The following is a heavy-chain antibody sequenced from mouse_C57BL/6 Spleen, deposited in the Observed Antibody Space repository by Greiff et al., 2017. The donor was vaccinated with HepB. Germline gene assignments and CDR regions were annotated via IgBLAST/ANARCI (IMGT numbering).Heavy chain of an antibody. CDR3: ARMGKGYFDV. J-gene: IGHJ1*03. CDR1: GYTFTDYY. Sequence: QVQLQQSGAELVRPGASVKLSCKASGYTFTDYYINWVKQRPGQGLEWIARIYPGSGNTYYNEKFKGKATLTAEKSSSSAYMQLSSLTSEDSAVYFCARMGKGYFDVWGTGTTVTVSS. CDR2: IYPGSGNT. V-gene: IGHV1-76*01. D-gene: IGHD2-1*01.